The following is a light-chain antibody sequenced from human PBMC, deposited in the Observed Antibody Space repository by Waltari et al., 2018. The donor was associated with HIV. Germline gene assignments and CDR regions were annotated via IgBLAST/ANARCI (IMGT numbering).Light chain of an antibody. Sequence: QSALTQPPSASGSPGQSVAISCTGSSNDIGTYNFVSWYQHHPGKAPKLVIYDVTRRPRGSPARYSGTKSGYTATLTVSDRQVEDEADYDCVSYTEKDTFLLFGSGTKLAV. CDR3: VSYTEKDTFLL. J-gene: IGLJ2*01. CDR1: SNDIGTYNF. V-gene: IGLV2-8*01. CDR2: DVT.